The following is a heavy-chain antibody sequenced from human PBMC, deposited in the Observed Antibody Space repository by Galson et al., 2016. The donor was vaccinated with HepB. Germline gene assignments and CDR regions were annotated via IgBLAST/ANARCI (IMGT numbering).Heavy chain of an antibody. Sequence: SLRLSCAASGFSFSSYAVNWVRQAPGKGLEWIAYITRSADLIYYADSVKGRFIISRDNAKRSLYLQMHSLRDEDTAVYYCARDDLVSDCGGDCYAVHFDFWGQGTLVTVSS. CDR1: GFSFSSYA. CDR3: ARDDLVSDCGGDCYAVHFDF. J-gene: IGHJ4*02. V-gene: IGHV3-48*03. CDR2: ITRSADLI. D-gene: IGHD2-21*02.